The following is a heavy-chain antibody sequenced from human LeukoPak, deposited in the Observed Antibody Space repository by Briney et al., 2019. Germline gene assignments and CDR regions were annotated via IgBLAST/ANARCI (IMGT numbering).Heavy chain of an antibody. V-gene: IGHV4-59*01. J-gene: IGHJ4*02. CDR1: GGSISSYY. CDR3: ARVEDYGDYPGRVDY. Sequence: PSETLSLTCTVSGGSISSYYWSWIRQPPGKGLEWIGYIYYSGSTNYNPSLKSRVTISVDTSKNQFSLKLSSVTAADTAVYYCARVEDYGDYPGRVDYWGQGTLVTVSS. CDR2: IYYSGST. D-gene: IGHD4-17*01.